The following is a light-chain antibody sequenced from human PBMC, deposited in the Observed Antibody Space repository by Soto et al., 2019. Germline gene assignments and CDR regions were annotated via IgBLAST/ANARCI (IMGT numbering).Light chain of an antibody. CDR3: QQSYSSPRT. J-gene: IGKJ2*02. CDR1: QSISTY. Sequence: DIQMTQSPSSLSASVGDRVTITCRASQSISTYLNWYQQKVGKAPKLLIYAASSLQRGVPSMFSFSRSGTCFTLTLSSLQPKDFATYYCQQSYSSPRTFGQGTKLEIK. V-gene: IGKV1-39*01. CDR2: AAS.